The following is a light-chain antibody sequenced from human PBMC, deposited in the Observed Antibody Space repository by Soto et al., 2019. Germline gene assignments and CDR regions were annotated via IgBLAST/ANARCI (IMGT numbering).Light chain of an antibody. Sequence: QSVLTQPASASGAPGPAVPISCAGNSRGVGAYTYVSWYQQHPGKAPKLMIYDVSNRPSGVSNRFSGSKSGNTASLTISGLQAEDDADDYCTSYASSSTPYVFGGGTKVTVL. CDR3: TSYASSSTPYV. J-gene: IGLJ1*01. CDR1: SRGVGAYTY. CDR2: DVS. V-gene: IGLV2-14*01.